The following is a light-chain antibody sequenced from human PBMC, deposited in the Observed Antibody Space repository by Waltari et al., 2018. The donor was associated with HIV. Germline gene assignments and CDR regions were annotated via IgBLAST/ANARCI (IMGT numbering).Light chain of an antibody. J-gene: IGLJ3*02. V-gene: IGLV2-23*01. CDR2: EGS. CDR3: CSYAGGTTVV. Sequence: QSALTQPASVSGSPGQSITISCTGTNSDVGRFNLVSWYQQHPGKAPKLIIYEGSKRPSGVSNRFSASKSGNTASLTISGLQAEDEADYYCCSYAGGTTVVFGGGTKLTVL. CDR1: NSDVGRFNL.